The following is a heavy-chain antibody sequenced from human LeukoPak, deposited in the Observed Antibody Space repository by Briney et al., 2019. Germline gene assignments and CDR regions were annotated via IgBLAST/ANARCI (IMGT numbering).Heavy chain of an antibody. CDR2: IRYDGDVK. CDR3: ARDRAYSTFDF. J-gene: IGHJ4*02. CDR1: GFTFNRHA. Sequence: GGSLRLSCAASGFTFNRHAMYWVRQTPGKGLEWVSFIRYDGDVKYYADSVRGRFTISRDNAKNTLYLQMNSLRAEDTAVYYCARDRAYSTFDFWGQGTLVTVSS. V-gene: IGHV3-33*07. D-gene: IGHD2-15*01.